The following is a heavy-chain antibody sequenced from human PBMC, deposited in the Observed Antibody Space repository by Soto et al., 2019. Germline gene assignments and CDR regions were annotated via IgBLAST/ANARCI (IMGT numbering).Heavy chain of an antibody. CDR1: GYTFTSYD. CDR3: AREREGSGFDP. Sequence: QVQLVQSGAEVKKPGASVKVSYKASGYTFTSYDITWVRQATGQGLEWMGWMNPNSGNTAYAQKCQGRVTMTRNTSISTAYIQLSSLRSDDTAVYYCAREREGSGFDPWCQGTLVTVSS. D-gene: IGHD1-26*01. V-gene: IGHV1-8*01. CDR2: MNPNSGNT. J-gene: IGHJ5*02.